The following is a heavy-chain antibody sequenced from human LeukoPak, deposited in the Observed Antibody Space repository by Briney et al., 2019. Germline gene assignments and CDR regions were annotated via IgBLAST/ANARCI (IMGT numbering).Heavy chain of an antibody. V-gene: IGHV1-24*01. CDR1: GYTLSELS. Sequence: ASVKLSCKVSGYTLSELSIHWVRQAPGKGLEWVGGIDPNDGETIYAQKFQGRVIMTEDTSTDTAYMELSSLRSEDTAVFYCAVYFLRFRPDFDYWGQGTLVTVSS. D-gene: IGHD3-3*01. CDR2: IDPNDGET. CDR3: AVYFLRFRPDFDY. J-gene: IGHJ4*02.